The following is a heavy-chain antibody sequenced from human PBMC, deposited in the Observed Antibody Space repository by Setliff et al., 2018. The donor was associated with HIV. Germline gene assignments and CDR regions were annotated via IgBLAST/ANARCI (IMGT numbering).Heavy chain of an antibody. CDR2: IYNGAAT. V-gene: IGHV3-53*01. Sequence: GGSLRLSCEASGFTVSGHYMSWVRQAPGKGLEWVSVIYNGAATYYADSVKGRFTISRDNSKNTVYLQMNNTRVEDTAVYYCATTYFHGSGNYGGFYFKSWGQGTLVTVLL. CDR3: ATTYFHGSGNYGGFYFKS. J-gene: IGHJ4*02. CDR1: GFTVSGHY. D-gene: IGHD3-10*01.